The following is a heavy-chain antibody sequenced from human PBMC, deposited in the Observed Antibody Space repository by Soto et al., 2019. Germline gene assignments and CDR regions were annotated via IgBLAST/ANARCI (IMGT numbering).Heavy chain of an antibody. CDR1: GFTFSSYG. V-gene: IGHV3-30*03. CDR3: HSHCVHTEVTPSAFEI. J-gene: IGHJ3*02. Sequence: PGGSLRLSCAASGFTFSSYGMHWVRQAPGKGLEWVAVISYDGSNKYYADSVKGRFTISRDNSKNTLYLQMNSLRAEDTAVYYCHSHCVHTEVTPSAFEICGQGTMVTVSS. D-gene: IGHD4-4*01. CDR2: ISYDGSNK.